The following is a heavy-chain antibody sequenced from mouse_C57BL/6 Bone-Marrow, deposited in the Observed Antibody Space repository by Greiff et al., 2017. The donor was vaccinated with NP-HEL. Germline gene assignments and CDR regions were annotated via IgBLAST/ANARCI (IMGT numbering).Heavy chain of an antibody. D-gene: IGHD2-4*01. V-gene: IGHV1-69*01. CDR3: ARKCLYDYDGPFAYYAMDY. CDR1: GYTFTSYW. Sequence: QVQLQQPGAELVMPGASVKLSCKASGYTFTSYWMHWVKQRPGQGLEWIGEIDPSDSYTNYNQKFKGKSTLTVDKSSSTAYMQLSSLTSEDSAVYYCARKCLYDYDGPFAYYAMDYWGQGTSVTVSS. CDR2: IDPSDSYT. J-gene: IGHJ4*01.